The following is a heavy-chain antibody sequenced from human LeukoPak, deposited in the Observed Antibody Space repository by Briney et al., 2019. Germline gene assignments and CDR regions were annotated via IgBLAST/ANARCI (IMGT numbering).Heavy chain of an antibody. J-gene: IGHJ4*02. D-gene: IGHD7-27*01. V-gene: IGHV1-24*01. CDR3: AAGTGDLPY. CDR1: GYTLTDLS. Sequence: AAVKVYCKVSGYTLTDLSMHWVRQAPGNGLEWMGGFDPDDGETIYAQKFQGRATMTEDTSTDTAYMELSSLRSEDTAVYYCAAGTGDLPYWGQGTLVTVSS. CDR2: FDPDDGET.